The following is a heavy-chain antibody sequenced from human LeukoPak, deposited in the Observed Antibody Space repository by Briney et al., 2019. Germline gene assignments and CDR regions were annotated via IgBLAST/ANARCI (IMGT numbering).Heavy chain of an antibody. Sequence: ASVKVPCKASGYTFTSYNMHWVRQAPGQGLEWMGILNPGEGSTSYAQKFQGRVTMTSDTSTSTVYMELSSLRSEDTALYYCARDSSYWSFDYCGQGTLVTVSS. J-gene: IGHJ4*02. D-gene: IGHD6-19*01. CDR3: ARDSSYWSFDY. V-gene: IGHV1-46*01. CDR1: GYTFTSYN. CDR2: LNPGEGST.